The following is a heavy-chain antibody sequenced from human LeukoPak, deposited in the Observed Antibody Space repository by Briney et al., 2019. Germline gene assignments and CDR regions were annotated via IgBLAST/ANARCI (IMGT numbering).Heavy chain of an antibody. CDR3: ARTSRGYSYGLSY. Sequence: GASVKVSCKASGYTFTGYHMHWVRQAPGQGLEWMGRINPNSGDTNYAQKFQGRVTMTRDTSISTAYMELSRLRSDDTAMYYCARTSRGYSYGLSYWGQGTLVTVSS. CDR1: GYTFTGYH. J-gene: IGHJ4*02. V-gene: IGHV1-2*06. D-gene: IGHD5-18*01. CDR2: INPNSGDT.